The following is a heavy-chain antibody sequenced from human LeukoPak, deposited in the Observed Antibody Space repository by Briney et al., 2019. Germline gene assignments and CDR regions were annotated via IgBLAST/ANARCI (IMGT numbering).Heavy chain of an antibody. CDR1: GGSISSGGYS. V-gene: IGHV4-30-2*01. CDR2: IYHSGST. D-gene: IGHD5-18*01. Sequence: PSQTLSLTCAVSGGSISSGGYSWSWIRQPPGKGLEWIGYIYHSGSTYYNPFLKSRVTISVDRSKNQFSLKLSSVTAADTAVYYCARSVTHSYGYEGENYFDYWGQGTLVTVSS. J-gene: IGHJ4*02. CDR3: ARSVTHSYGYEGENYFDY.